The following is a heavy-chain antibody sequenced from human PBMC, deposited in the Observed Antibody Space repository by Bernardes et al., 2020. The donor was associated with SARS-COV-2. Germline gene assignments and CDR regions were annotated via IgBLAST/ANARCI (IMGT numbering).Heavy chain of an antibody. D-gene: IGHD5-12*01. CDR1: GFIFNSHV. Sequence: GGSLRLSCTASGFIFNSHVMNWVRQAPGKGLEWVASVSGRGDGTYYSDSVKGRFTISRDNSKNTLYLQMDSLRAEDTAVYYCAKVLGTDGYKDYFDYWGQGTLVTVSS. CDR2: VSGRGDGT. CDR3: AKVLGTDGYKDYFDY. V-gene: IGHV3-23*01. J-gene: IGHJ4*02.